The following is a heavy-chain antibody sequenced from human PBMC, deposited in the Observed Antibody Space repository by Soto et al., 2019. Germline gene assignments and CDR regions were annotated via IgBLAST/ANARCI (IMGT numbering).Heavy chain of an antibody. J-gene: IGHJ6*02. CDR1: GFTFSSYA. CDR3: ANMRGRQQLRYYYYGMDV. D-gene: IGHD6-13*01. CDR2: ISGSGGST. V-gene: IGHV3-23*01. Sequence: GGSLRLSCAASGFTFSSYAMSWVRQAPGKGLEWVSAISGSGGSTYYADSVKGRFTISRDNSKNTLYLQMNSLRAEDTAVYYCANMRGRQQLRYYYYGMDVWGQGTTVTVSS.